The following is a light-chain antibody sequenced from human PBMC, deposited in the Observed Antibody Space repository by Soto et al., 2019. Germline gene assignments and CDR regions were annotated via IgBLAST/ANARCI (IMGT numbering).Light chain of an antibody. CDR1: QTISSW. CDR3: KQYNSYSPWR. Sequence: IQMTQSPSTLSVSVGDRVTITCRASQTISSWLAWYQQKPGKAPKLLIYKASTLKSGVPSRFSGSGSGTEFTLTISSLQPDDFATYYCKQYNSYSPWRFGQGTKVEIX. V-gene: IGKV1-5*03. J-gene: IGKJ1*01. CDR2: KAS.